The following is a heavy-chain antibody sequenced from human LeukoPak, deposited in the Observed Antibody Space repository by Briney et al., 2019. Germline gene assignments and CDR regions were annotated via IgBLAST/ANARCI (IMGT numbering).Heavy chain of an antibody. V-gene: IGHV1-18*01. CDR3: ASRVSDYGSGSFESDAFDI. J-gene: IGHJ3*02. CDR1: GYTFTSHG. CDR2: ISTYNGNT. Sequence: ASVKVSCKASGYTFTSHGISWVRQAPGQGLEWMGWISTYNGNTNYAQKLQGRVSMTTDTSTSTAYMDLRSLRSDDTAVYYCASRVSDYGSGSFESDAFDIWGQGTMVTVSS. D-gene: IGHD3-10*01.